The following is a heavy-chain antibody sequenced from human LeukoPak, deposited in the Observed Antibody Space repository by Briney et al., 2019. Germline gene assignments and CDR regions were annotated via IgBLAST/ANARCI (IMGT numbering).Heavy chain of an antibody. CDR3: ASSQGYSRGWYFDFDI. D-gene: IGHD6-19*01. J-gene: IGHJ3*02. CDR1: GFTVSSYY. V-gene: IGHV3-66*01. Sequence: PGGSLRLSCAASGFTVSSYYMSWVRQAPGKGLEWVSVIYSGGSTYYADPGKGRFTISGDNRKNTLYLQMNSLRAEDTAVYYCASSQGYSRGWYFDFDIWGQGTMVTVSS. CDR2: IYSGGST.